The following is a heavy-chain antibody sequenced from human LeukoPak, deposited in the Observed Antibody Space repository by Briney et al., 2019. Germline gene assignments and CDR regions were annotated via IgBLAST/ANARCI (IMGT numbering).Heavy chain of an antibody. CDR3: ARESGSYSSSYRFDS. Sequence: PSETLSLTCTVSGGSINSSTYYWGWIRQPPGKGLEWIGSIYYSGSTYYNPSLKSRLTISVDTSKNQFSLHLNSVTPEDTAVYYCARESGSYSSSYRFDSWGQGTLVTVSS. J-gene: IGHJ4*02. CDR1: GGSINSSTYY. CDR2: IYYSGST. D-gene: IGHD6-6*01. V-gene: IGHV4-39*02.